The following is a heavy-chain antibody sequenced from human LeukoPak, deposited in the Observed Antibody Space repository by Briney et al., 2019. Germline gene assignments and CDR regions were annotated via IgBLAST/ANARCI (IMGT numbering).Heavy chain of an antibody. CDR2: IYYSGST. CDR3: ARARSVWGSGSYYYYMDV. CDR1: GGSISSYY. Sequence: PSETLSLTCTVSGGSISSYYWSWIRQPPGKGLEWIGYIYYSGSTNYNPSLKSRVTISVDTSKNQFSLKLSSVTAADTAVYYCARARSVWGSGSYYYYMDVCGKGTTVTVSS. J-gene: IGHJ6*03. V-gene: IGHV4-59*12. D-gene: IGHD5/OR15-5a*01.